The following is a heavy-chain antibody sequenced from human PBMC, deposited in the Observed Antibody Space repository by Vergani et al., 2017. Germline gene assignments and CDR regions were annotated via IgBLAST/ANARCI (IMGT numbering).Heavy chain of an antibody. D-gene: IGHD6-13*01. V-gene: IGHV1-2*02. J-gene: IGHJ4*02. CDR1: GYTFTGYY. CDR2: INPNSGGT. Sequence: QVQLVQSGAEVKKPGASVKVSCKASGYTFTGYYMHWVRQAPGQGLEWMGWINPNSGGTNYAQKFQGRVTMTRDTSISTAYMELSRLRSDDTAVYYCARDXFIAAAGTGRNFDYWGQGTLVTVSS. CDR3: ARDXFIAAAGTGRNFDY.